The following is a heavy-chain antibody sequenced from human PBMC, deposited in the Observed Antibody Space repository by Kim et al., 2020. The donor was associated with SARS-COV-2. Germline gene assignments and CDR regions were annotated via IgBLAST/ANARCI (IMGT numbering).Heavy chain of an antibody. Sequence: SVKVSCKASGGTFSSYAISWVRQAPGQGLEWMGGIIPIFGTANYAQKFQGRVTITADESTSTAYMELSSLRSEDTAVYYCARGSITIFGVVIPNSSDYYYYGMDVWGQGTTVTVSS. V-gene: IGHV1-69*13. J-gene: IGHJ6*02. CDR1: GGTFSSYA. CDR3: ARGSITIFGVVIPNSSDYYYYGMDV. D-gene: IGHD3-3*01. CDR2: IIPIFGTA.